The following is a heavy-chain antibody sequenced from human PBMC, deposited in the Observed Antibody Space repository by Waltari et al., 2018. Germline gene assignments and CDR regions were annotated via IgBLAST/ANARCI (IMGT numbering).Heavy chain of an antibody. V-gene: IGHV3-21*01. CDR3: ARSMVVVTDEFDY. J-gene: IGHJ4*02. CDR1: GFTFSSYH. CDR2: SSSSSSYI. Sequence: EVQLVESGGGLVKPGGSLRLSCAASGFTFSSYHMHWFRQAPGKGLEWVSSSSSSSSYIYYADSVKGRFTISRDNAKNSLYLQMNSLRAEDTAVYYCARSMVVVTDEFDYWGQGTLVTVSS. D-gene: IGHD2-21*02.